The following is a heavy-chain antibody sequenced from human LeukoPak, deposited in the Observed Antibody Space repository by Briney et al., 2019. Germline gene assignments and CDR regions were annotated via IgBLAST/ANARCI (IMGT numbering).Heavy chain of an antibody. CDR3: ARGPPNWGYDY. CDR2: MSPNSGHT. J-gene: IGHJ4*02. D-gene: IGHD7-27*01. CDR1: GYTFTSYD. V-gene: IGHV1-8*01. Sequence: ASVKVSCKASGYTFTSYDINRVRQATGQGLEWMGWMSPNSGHTGYAQKFQGRVTMTRSTSVSTAYMELSSLKSEDTAVYFCARGPPNWGYDYWGQGTLVTVSS.